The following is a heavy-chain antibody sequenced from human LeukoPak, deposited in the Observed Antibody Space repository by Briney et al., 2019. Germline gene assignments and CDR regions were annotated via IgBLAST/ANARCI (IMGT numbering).Heavy chain of an antibody. CDR1: GFTFSSYA. D-gene: IGHD1-26*01. CDR2: ISYDGSNK. J-gene: IGHJ6*02. V-gene: IGHV3-30*14. Sequence: GGSLRLSCAASGFTFSSYAMHWVRQAPGKGLEWVAVISYDGSNKYYADSVKGRFTISRDNSKNTLYLQMNSLRAEDTAVYYCARDQRSGSYKEGYYYYGMDVWGQGTTVTVSS. CDR3: ARDQRSGSYKEGYYYYGMDV.